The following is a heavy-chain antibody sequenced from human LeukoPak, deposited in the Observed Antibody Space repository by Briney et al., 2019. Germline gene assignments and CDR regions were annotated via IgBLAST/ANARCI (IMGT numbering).Heavy chain of an antibody. CDR2: ISGGTT. Sequence: GGSLRLSCTASGFTFGDYLMSWFRQAPGKGLEWIGFISGGTTEYAASVKGRFTISRDDSTSIAYLQMNSLTTEDTAAYYCSRGSGWLSVYWGQGTLVTVSS. J-gene: IGHJ4*02. CDR1: GFTFGDYL. V-gene: IGHV3-49*03. D-gene: IGHD6-19*01. CDR3: SRGSGWLSVY.